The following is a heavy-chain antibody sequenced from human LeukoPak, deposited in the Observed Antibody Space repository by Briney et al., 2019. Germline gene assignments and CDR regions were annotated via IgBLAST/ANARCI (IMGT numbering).Heavy chain of an antibody. J-gene: IGHJ3*02. V-gene: IGHV1-2*02. D-gene: IGHD1-1*01. CDR3: AREATGTTIGYAFDI. CDR2: INPNSGGT. CDR1: GYTFTGYY. Sequence: ASVKVSCKASGYTFTGYYMHWVRQAPGQGLEWMGWINPNSGGTNYAQKFQGRVTMTRDTSISTAYMELSRLRSDDTAVYYCAREATGTTIGYAFDIWGQGTMVTVSS.